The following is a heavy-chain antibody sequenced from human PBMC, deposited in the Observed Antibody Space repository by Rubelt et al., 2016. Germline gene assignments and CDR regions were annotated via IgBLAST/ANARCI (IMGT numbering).Heavy chain of an antibody. V-gene: IGHV1-18*01. CDR3: ARDSDVVAAIYYYYGMDV. J-gene: IGHJ6*02. D-gene: IGHD2-15*01. CDR2: ISAYNGNT. Sequence: PGRGLEWMGWISAYNGNTNYAQKLQGRVTMTTDTSTSTAYMELRSLKSDDTAVYYCARDSDVVAAIYYYYGMDVWGQGTTVTVSS.